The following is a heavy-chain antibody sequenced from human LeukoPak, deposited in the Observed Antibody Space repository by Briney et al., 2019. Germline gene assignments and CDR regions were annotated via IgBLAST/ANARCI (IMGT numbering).Heavy chain of an antibody. J-gene: IGHJ4*02. CDR1: GDSISTSSYY. D-gene: IGHD3-22*01. CDR3: ARGRDYYDSSGYYFY. V-gene: IGHV4-39*01. CDR2: IYYSGST. Sequence: SETLSLTCTVSGDSISTSSYYWGWIRQPPGKGLEWIGIIYYSGSTYYNPSLKSRVTISVDTSKNQFSLKLSSVTAADTAVYYCARGRDYYDSSGYYFYWGPGTLGTVSS.